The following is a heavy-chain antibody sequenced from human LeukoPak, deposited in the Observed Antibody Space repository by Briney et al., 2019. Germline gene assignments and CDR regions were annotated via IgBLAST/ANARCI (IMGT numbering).Heavy chain of an antibody. CDR1: GYSIRSGYH. J-gene: IGHJ4*02. V-gene: IGHV4-38-2*02. CDR2: LYRSGST. D-gene: IGHD7-27*01. CDR3: ARVNWVIDY. Sequence: PSETLSLTCSVSGYSIRSGYHWGWIRQPPGKGLEWIGHLYRSGSTYYNPSLKSRVTMSLDTSKNQFFLDLTSVTAADTAVFYCARVNWVIDYWGQGILVTVSS.